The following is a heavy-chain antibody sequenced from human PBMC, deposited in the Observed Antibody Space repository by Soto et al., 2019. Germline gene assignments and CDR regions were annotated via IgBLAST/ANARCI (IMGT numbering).Heavy chain of an antibody. D-gene: IGHD4-4*01. V-gene: IGHV1-46*01. J-gene: IGHJ2*01. Sequence: ASVKVSCKASGYTFTSYYMHWVRQAPGQGLEWMGIINPSGGSTSYAQKFQGRVTMTRDTSTSTVDMERSSLRSEDTAVYYCARAVDYSNYDWYFDLWGRGTLVTVSS. CDR2: INPSGGST. CDR3: ARAVDYSNYDWYFDL. CDR1: GYTFTSYY.